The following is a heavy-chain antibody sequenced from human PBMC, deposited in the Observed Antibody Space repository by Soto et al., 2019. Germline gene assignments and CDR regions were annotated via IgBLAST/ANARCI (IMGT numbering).Heavy chain of an antibody. CDR3: AKENEDSSSWHTYRTYYFDY. J-gene: IGHJ4*02. CDR1: GFTFSSYA. CDR2: ISGSGGST. V-gene: IGHV3-23*01. Sequence: GGSLRLSCAASGFTFSSYAMSWVRQAPGKGLEWVSAISGSGGSTYYADSVKGRFTISRDNSKNTLYLQMNSLRAEDTAVYYCAKENEDSSSWHTYRTYYFDYWGQGTLVTVSS. D-gene: IGHD6-13*01.